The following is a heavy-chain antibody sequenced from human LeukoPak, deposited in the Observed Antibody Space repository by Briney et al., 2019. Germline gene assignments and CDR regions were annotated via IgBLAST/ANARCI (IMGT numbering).Heavy chain of an antibody. D-gene: IGHD3-10*01. Sequence: GGSLRLSCAASGFTFSSYAMSWVRQAPGKGLEWVSAISGSGGSTYYADSVKGRFTISRDNSKNTLYLQMNSLRAEDTAVYYCGRGLGGLGKNWFDPWGQGTLVTVSS. V-gene: IGHV3-23*01. CDR2: ISGSGGST. CDR1: GFTFSSYA. CDR3: GRGLGGLGKNWFDP. J-gene: IGHJ5*02.